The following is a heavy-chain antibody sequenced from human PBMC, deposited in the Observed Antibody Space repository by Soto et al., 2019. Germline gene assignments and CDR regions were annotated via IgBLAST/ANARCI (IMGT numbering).Heavy chain of an antibody. D-gene: IGHD1-26*01. V-gene: IGHV3-23*01. CDR1: GFIFENFG. Sequence: GGSLRLSCAASGFIFENFGMSWVRQAPGKGLEWISSISGSGFKKYYADSVKGRFTISRDNSKSTVYLELNNLSAEDTAVYHSAENQGVELVPLATVDWFDPWGQGSVVTVSS. J-gene: IGHJ5*02. CDR3: AENQGVELVPLATVDWFDP. CDR2: ISGSGFKK.